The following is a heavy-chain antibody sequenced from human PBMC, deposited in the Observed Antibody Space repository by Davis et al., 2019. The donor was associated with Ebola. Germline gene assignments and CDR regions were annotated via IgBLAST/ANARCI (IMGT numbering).Heavy chain of an antibody. J-gene: IGHJ4*02. CDR3: ARLYYGSGSYYFDY. D-gene: IGHD3-10*01. CDR1: GGSFSGYY. Sequence: SETLSLTCAVYGGSFSGYYWSWIRQPPGKGLEWMGEINHSGSTNYNPSLKSRVTISVDTSKNQFSLKLSSVTAADTAVYYCARLYYGSGSYYFDYWGQGTLVTVSS. CDR2: INHSGST. V-gene: IGHV4-34*01.